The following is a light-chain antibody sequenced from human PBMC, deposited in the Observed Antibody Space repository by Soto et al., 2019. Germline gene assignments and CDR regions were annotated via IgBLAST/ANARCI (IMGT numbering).Light chain of an antibody. J-gene: IGLJ2*01. V-gene: IGLV3-1*01. CDR1: KLGDKY. CDR2: QDS. CDR3: QAWDSSTAV. Sequence: SYELTQPPSVSVSPGQTASITCSGDKLGDKYACWYQQKPGQSPGLVIYQDSKRPSGIPERFSGSNSGNTATLTISGTQAMDEADYYCQAWDSSTAVFGGGTKVTVL.